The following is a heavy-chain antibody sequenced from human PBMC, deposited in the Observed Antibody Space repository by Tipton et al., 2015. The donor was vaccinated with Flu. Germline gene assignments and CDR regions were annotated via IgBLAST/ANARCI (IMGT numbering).Heavy chain of an antibody. Sequence: TLSLTCSVSGDSIGSRYFWGWIRQPPGKGLEWIGNVHQTGSPYYNPSLRSRVTIAVDRPKNQFSLRLTSVTAADTAVYYCARVPLWFGELPSFGMDVWGQGTSVTVSS. V-gene: IGHV4-38-2*02. CDR1: GDSIGSRYF. CDR2: VHQTGSP. CDR3: ARVPLWFGELPSFGMDV. J-gene: IGHJ6*02. D-gene: IGHD3-10*01.